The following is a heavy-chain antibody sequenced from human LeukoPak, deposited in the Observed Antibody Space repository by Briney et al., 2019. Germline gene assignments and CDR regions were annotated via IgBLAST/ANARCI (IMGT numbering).Heavy chain of an antibody. D-gene: IGHD5-12*01. CDR3: ARDGFDNPTDGAFDI. J-gene: IGHJ3*02. V-gene: IGHV3-53*01. Sequence: GGSLRLSCAPSGFTVSSNYMSWVRQAPGKGLEWVSVIYSGGSTYYADYVKGRFTISRDNSKNTLYLQMNSPRAEDTAVYYCARDGFDNPTDGAFDIWGQGTMVTVSS. CDR1: GFTVSSNY. CDR2: IYSGGST.